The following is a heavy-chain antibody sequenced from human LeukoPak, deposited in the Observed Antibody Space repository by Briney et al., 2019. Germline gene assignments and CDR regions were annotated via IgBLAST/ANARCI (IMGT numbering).Heavy chain of an antibody. V-gene: IGHV3-64*04. Sequence: PGGSLRLSCSASGFTFNTCAIHWVRQAPGKGLEYVSAISSNGGSTYYADSVRGRFTVSRDNSKNTLYLQMNSLRAEDTAIYYCAKRDWYFEVWGRGTLVTASS. CDR2: ISSNGGST. CDR1: GFTFNTCA. CDR3: AKRDWYFEV. J-gene: IGHJ2*01.